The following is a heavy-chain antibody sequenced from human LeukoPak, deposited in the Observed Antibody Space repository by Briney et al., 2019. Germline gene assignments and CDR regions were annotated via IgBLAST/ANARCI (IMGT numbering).Heavy chain of an antibody. V-gene: IGHV1-24*01. CDR3: ATRGSDFWSGFDY. J-gene: IGHJ4*02. CDR1: GNTLRELP. CDR2: FDPENAEI. Sequence: GASVKVSCKLSGNTLRELPIQWVRQAGGKGLEWMAGFDPENAEIVYAQKFQGRVTMTEDSSTNTAYLELTSLTSDDTALYYCATRGSDFWSGFDYWGQGTQVTVPS. D-gene: IGHD3-3*01.